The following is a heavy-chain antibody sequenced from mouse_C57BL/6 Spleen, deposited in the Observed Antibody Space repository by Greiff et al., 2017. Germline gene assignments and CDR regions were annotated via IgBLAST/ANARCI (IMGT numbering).Heavy chain of an antibody. CDR2: ISYDGSN. CDR3: ARGGEEGGVLFAY. V-gene: IGHV3-6*01. CDR1: GYSITSGYY. J-gene: IGHJ3*01. Sequence: EVKLVESGPGLVKPSQSLSLTCSVTGYSITSGYYWNWIRQFPGNKLEWMGYISYDGSNNYNPSLKNRISITRDTSKNQFFLKLNSVTTEDTATYYCARGGEEGGVLFAYWGQGTLVTVSA.